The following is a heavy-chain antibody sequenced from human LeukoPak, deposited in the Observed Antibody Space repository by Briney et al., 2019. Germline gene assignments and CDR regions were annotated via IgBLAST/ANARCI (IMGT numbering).Heavy chain of an antibody. CDR1: GFTFSSYW. CDR2: INTDGSST. Sequence: GGSLRLSCAASGFTFSSYWMHWVRQAPGKGLVWVSRINTDGSSTSYADSVKGRFTISRDNAKNTLYLQMNSLRAEDTAVYYCARVAITIFGVVYFDYWGQGTLVTVSS. CDR3: ARVAITIFGVVYFDY. D-gene: IGHD3-3*01. J-gene: IGHJ4*02. V-gene: IGHV3-74*01.